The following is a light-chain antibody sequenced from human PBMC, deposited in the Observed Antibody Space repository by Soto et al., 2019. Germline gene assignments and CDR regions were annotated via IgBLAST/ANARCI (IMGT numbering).Light chain of an antibody. CDR2: EVS. J-gene: IGLJ1*01. V-gene: IGLV2-8*01. CDR1: SSDIGTYDY. Sequence: QSALAQPPSASGSPGQSVTISCTGTSSDIGTYDYVSWYQHLPDKAPKLIIYEVSKRPSGVPNRFSGSKSGNTASLTVSGLQAEDEGDYYCCSYGGGNNFYVFGNGTKVTV. CDR3: CSYGGGNNFYV.